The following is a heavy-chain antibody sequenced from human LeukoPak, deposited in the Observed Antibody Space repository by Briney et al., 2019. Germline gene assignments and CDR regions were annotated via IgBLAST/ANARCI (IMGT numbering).Heavy chain of an antibody. CDR2: INHSGST. CDR1: GGSFSGYY. J-gene: IGHJ4*02. D-gene: IGHD3-16*02. CDR3: ARMSYDYVWGSYRPYYFDY. Sequence: SETLSFTCAVYGGSFSGYYWSWIRQPPGQGLEWIGEINHSGSTNYNPSLKSRVTISVDTSKNQFSLKLSSVTAADTAVYYRARMSYDYVWGSYRPYYFDYWGQGTLVTVSS. V-gene: IGHV4-34*01.